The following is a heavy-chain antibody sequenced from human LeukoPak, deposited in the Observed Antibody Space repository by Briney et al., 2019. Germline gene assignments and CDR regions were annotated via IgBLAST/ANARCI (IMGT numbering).Heavy chain of an antibody. CDR1: GGSISSSSYY. J-gene: IGHJ4*02. D-gene: IGHD2-2*01. CDR2: IKQDGSEK. Sequence: PSETLPLTCTVSGGSISSSSYYWGWIRQPPGKGLEWVANIKQDGSEKYYVDSVKGRFTISRDNAKNSLYLQMNSLRAEDTAVYYCARDLSGSSSWFRPYYFDYWGQGTLVTVSS. CDR3: ARDLSGSSSWFRPYYFDY. V-gene: IGHV3-7*01.